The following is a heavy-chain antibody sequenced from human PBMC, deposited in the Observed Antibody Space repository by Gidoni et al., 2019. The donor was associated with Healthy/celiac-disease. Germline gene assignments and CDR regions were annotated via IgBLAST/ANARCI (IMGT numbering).Heavy chain of an antibody. CDR1: GYTFTGYY. Sequence: QVQLVQSGAEVKKPGASVKVSCKASGYTFTGYYMHWVRQAPGQGLEWMGWINPNSGGTNYAQKFQGRVTMTRDTSISTAYMELSRLRSDDTAVYYCARCELYSGFDNGAFDIWGQGTMVTVSS. D-gene: IGHD5-12*01. CDR2: INPNSGGT. V-gene: IGHV1-2*02. CDR3: ARCELYSGFDNGAFDI. J-gene: IGHJ3*02.